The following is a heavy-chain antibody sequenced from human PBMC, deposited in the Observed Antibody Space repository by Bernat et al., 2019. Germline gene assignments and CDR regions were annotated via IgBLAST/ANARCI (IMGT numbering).Heavy chain of an antibody. D-gene: IGHD2-15*01. J-gene: IGHJ4*02. CDR2: ISTGSTYR. Sequence: EVQLVESGGGLVKPGGSLRLSCAASGFTFSNFSMVWVRLAPGKGLQWVSSISTGSTYRNYADSVKGRFTISRDNAKNSLYLQLNSLSGEDSAAYFCARGIYCRGGGCYLDSWGQGTLVTVSS. V-gene: IGHV3-21*01. CDR1: GFTFSNFS. CDR3: ARGIYCRGGGCYLDS.